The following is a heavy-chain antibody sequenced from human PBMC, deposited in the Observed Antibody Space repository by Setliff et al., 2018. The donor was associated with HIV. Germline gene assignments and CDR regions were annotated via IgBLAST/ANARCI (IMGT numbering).Heavy chain of an antibody. V-gene: IGHV1-18*01. D-gene: IGHD3-9*01. CDR1: GYTISAHG. J-gene: IGHJ6*02. CDR2: ISGDTGDI. Sequence: ASVKVSCKASGYTISAHGVSWVRHVPGHGLEWMGWISGDTGDIKYSQRFEGRPTMTTETSTNTAYMELRSLRSDDTAVYYCAIDGLSYNILPGSIAYFHSGMDVWGQGTTVTVSS. CDR3: AIDGLSYNILPGSIAYFHSGMDV.